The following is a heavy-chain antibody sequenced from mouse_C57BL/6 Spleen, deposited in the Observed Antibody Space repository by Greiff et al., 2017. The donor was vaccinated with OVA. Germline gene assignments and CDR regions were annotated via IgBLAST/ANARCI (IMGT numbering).Heavy chain of an antibody. V-gene: IGHV5-16*01. CDR3: ARGDDYTWFAY. D-gene: IGHD2-4*01. Sequence: EVQVVESEGGLVQPGSSMKLSCTASGFTFSDYYMAWVRQVPEKGLEWVANINYDGSSTYYLDSLKSRFIISRDNAKNILYLQMSSLKSEDTATYYCARGDDYTWFAYWGQGTLVTVSA. J-gene: IGHJ3*01. CDR1: GFTFSDYY. CDR2: INYDGSST.